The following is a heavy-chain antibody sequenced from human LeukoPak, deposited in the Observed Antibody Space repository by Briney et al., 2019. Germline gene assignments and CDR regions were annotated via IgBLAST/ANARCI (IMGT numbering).Heavy chain of an antibody. V-gene: IGHV3-74*01. Sequence: GGSLRLSCAASGFTFSSYWMHWVRQAAGEGLVWVSRIKSDGSVTWYADSVKGRFTISRDNAKDMLYLQMKSLRDEDTAVYFCARDHDAVGTTIDHWGQGTLVTVSS. J-gene: IGHJ4*02. D-gene: IGHD1-14*01. CDR1: GFTFSSYW. CDR2: IKSDGSVT. CDR3: ARDHDAVGTTIDH.